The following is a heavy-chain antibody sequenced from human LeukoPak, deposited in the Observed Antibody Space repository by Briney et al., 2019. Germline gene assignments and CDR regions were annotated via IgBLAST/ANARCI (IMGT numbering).Heavy chain of an antibody. D-gene: IGHD3-22*01. CDR3: ARAGHVITMIVVLDAFDI. J-gene: IGHJ3*02. Sequence: GGSLRLSCVASGFTFSSYEMNWVRQAPGKGVEWLSYISSCVSTIYYAYSVKHRFTISRDNAKSSLYLQMNTLRAEDTAVYYCARAGHVITMIVVLDAFDIWGQGTMVTVSS. CDR1: GFTFSSYE. V-gene: IGHV3-48*03. CDR2: ISSCVSTI.